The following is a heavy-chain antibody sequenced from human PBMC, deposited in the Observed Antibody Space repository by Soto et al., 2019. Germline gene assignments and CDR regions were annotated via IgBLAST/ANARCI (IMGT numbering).Heavy chain of an antibody. CDR3: ARSIDY. V-gene: IGHV4-31*03. CDR2: IYYSGST. CDR1: AGSISSGGFY. Sequence: SETLSLTCTVSAGSISSGGFYWSWIRQHPGKGLEWIGYIYYSGSTYYTPPLKSRVTISIDTSKNQFSLKLSSVTAADTAAYYCARSIDYWGQGTLVTVS. J-gene: IGHJ4*02.